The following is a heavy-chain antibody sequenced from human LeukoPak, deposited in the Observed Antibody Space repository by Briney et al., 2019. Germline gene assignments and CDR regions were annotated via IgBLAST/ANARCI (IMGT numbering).Heavy chain of an antibody. D-gene: IGHD3-16*01. CDR1: GYTFTSYH. CDR3: ARVDVAMITGDFVY. V-gene: IGHV1-8*02. J-gene: IGHJ4*02. CDR2: MDPSSGDA. Sequence: VASVKVSCKASGYTFTSYHITWVRQSTGQGLEWMGWMDPSSGDAGFAPKFQGRVTMTRDTSISTAYMEVSKLRFEDTAVYYCARVDVAMITGDFVYWGQGTRVIVSS.